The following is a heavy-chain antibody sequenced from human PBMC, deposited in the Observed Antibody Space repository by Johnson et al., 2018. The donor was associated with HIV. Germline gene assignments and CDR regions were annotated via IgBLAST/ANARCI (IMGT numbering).Heavy chain of an antibody. D-gene: IGHD3-10*01. V-gene: IGHV3-74*02. J-gene: IGHJ3*02. CDR1: GFTVSSNY. CDR3: ARGALGSFEI. Sequence: VQLVESGGGLVQPGGSLRLSCAASGFTVSSNYMTWVRQAPGKGLEWVSRINSDGSNTNYADSVKGRFTISRDNAKNTVYLQMDSLRDEDMAVYYCARGALGSFEIWGQGTMVTVSA. CDR2: INSDGSNT.